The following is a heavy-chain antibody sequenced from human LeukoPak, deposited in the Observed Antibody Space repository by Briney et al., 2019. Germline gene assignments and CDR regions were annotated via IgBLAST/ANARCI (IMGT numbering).Heavy chain of an antibody. J-gene: IGHJ4*02. Sequence: SQTLSLTCAISGDSVSTNSATWNWIRQSPSRGLEWLGRTYYRSKWYNDYVVSVRSRMTINPDTSKNQFSLQLNSVTPEDTAVYYCARDRGIEAAGTLNSLDYWGQGTLVTVSS. CDR3: ARDRGIEAAGTLNSLDY. CDR2: TYYRSKWYN. V-gene: IGHV6-1*01. D-gene: IGHD6-13*01. CDR1: GDSVSTNSAT.